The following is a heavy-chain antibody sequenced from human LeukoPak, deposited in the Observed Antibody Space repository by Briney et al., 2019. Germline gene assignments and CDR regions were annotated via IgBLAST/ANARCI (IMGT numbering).Heavy chain of an antibody. Sequence: GGSLSLSCAASGFTFSSYWMHWVRQAPGQGLVWVSRINSDGSSTSYADSVKGRFTISRDNAKNTLYLQMNSLRAEDTAVYYCARIPQADIVASFDYGGQGTLVTVSS. CDR2: INSDGSST. V-gene: IGHV3-74*01. D-gene: IGHD5-12*01. CDR3: ARIPQADIVASFDY. CDR1: GFTFSSYW. J-gene: IGHJ4*02.